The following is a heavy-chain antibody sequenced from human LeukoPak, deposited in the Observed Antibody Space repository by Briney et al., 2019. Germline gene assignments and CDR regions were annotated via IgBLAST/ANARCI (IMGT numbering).Heavy chain of an antibody. CDR2: ISSSGSHM. Sequence: GGSLRLSCAASGPTSSSYSMNWVRQTPGKGLEWVSSISSSGSHMYYADAVKGRFTISRDNAKNSLYLQMNSLRAEDTAVYYCARLTFGGVIGFDYWGQGTLVTVSS. CDR1: GPTSSSYS. J-gene: IGHJ4*02. CDR3: ARLTFGGVIGFDY. V-gene: IGHV3-21*01. D-gene: IGHD3-16*02.